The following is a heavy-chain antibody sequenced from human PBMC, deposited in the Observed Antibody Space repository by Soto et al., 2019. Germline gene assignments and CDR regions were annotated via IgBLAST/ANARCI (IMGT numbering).Heavy chain of an antibody. Sequence: EVQLVESGGGLVQPGGSLRLSCAASGFTFSNYWMSWVRQAPGKGLEWVANIKPDGSEKYYVDSVRGRFTISRDNAKNSLYLQMTGLEAEDTAVSYCARGVRGRYWGQGSLVTVSS. D-gene: IGHD2-21*01. CDR2: IKPDGSEK. CDR3: ARGVRGRY. J-gene: IGHJ4*02. CDR1: GFTFSNYW. V-gene: IGHV3-7*04.